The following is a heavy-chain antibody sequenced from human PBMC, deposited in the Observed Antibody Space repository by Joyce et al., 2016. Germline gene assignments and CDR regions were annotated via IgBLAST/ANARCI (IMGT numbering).Heavy chain of an antibody. V-gene: IGHV1-18*01. CDR1: GYTFTSYG. CDR3: ARDPDPYTYYYDTSGYYSFDS. J-gene: IGHJ4*02. CDR2: ISAYNGHT. D-gene: IGHD3-22*01. Sequence: QVQLVQSGAEVKKPGASVKVSCKASGYTFTSYGFNWVRQAPGQGLEWMGWISAYNGHTNYAQKFQGRVTMTTDTSTSTAYMDLRSLRSDDTAVYYCARDPDPYTYYYDTSGYYSFDSLGQGTLVTVSS.